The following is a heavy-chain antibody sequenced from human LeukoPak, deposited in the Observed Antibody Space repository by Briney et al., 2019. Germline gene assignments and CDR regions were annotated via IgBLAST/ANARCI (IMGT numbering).Heavy chain of an antibody. Sequence: GGSLRLSCAASGFIFKNYGMSWVRQAPGKGLEWVSFITGSGTTYYADFVKGRFTISIDNAENTLYLQMNSLRAEDTAIYYCAKNGAYSYEDYFDYWGQGTLVTVSS. D-gene: IGHD5-18*01. CDR2: ITGSGTT. J-gene: IGHJ4*02. CDR1: GFIFKNYG. V-gene: IGHV3-23*01. CDR3: AKNGAYSYEDYFDY.